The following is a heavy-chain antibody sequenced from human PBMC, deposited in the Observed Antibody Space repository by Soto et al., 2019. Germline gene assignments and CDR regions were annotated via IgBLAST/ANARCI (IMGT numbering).Heavy chain of an antibody. D-gene: IGHD4-17*01. V-gene: IGHV1-46*01. CDR1: GYTFTSHY. J-gene: IGHJ4*02. CDR2: INPSGGST. Sequence: ASVKVSCKASGYTFTSHYMHWVRQAPGQGLEWMGIINPSGGSTSYAQKFQGRVTMTRDTSTSTVYMELSSLRSEDTAVYYCARSTTVTTFDYWGQGTLVTVSS. CDR3: ARSTTVTTFDY.